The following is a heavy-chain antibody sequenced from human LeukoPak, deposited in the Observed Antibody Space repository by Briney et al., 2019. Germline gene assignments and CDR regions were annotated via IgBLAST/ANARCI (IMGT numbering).Heavy chain of an antibody. CDR1: GGTFSSYA. Sequence: GASVKVSCKASGGTFSSYAISWVRQAPGQGLEWMGRIIPILGIANYAQKFQGRVTITADKSTSTAYMELSSLRSEDTAVNYCARDELGYDILTGYHPPVDYWGQGTLVTVSS. V-gene: IGHV1-69*04. J-gene: IGHJ4*02. D-gene: IGHD3-9*01. CDR3: ARDELGYDILTGYHPPVDY. CDR2: IIPILGIA.